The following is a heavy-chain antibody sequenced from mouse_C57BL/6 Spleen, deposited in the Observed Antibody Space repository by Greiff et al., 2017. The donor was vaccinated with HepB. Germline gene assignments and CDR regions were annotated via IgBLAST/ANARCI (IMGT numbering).Heavy chain of an antibody. CDR3: ARDYYYSGFAY. Sequence: QVQLQQPGAELVKPGASVKLSCKASGYTFTSYWMHWVKQRPGQGLEWIGMIHPNSGSTNYNEKFKSKATLTVDKSSSTAYMQLSSLTSEDSAVYYCARDYYYSGFAYWGQGTLVTVSA. V-gene: IGHV1-64*01. J-gene: IGHJ3*01. D-gene: IGHD1-1*01. CDR2: IHPNSGST. CDR1: GYTFTSYW.